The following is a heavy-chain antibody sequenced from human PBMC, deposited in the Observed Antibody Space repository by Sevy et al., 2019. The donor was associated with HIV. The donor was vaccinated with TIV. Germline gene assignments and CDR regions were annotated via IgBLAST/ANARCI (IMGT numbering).Heavy chain of an antibody. CDR1: GFSVSSHA. J-gene: IGHJ4*02. Sequence: WGSLRLSCAASGFSVSSHAMHWVRQAPGKGLEWVALLSYDGSTQYYADSVKGRFSISRDNSKNILYLQMNSLRPADTALYYCTRDAGYSVGWYPSNYWGQGTLVTVSS. D-gene: IGHD6-19*01. CDR2: LSYDGSTQ. V-gene: IGHV3-30*04. CDR3: TRDAGYSVGWYPSNY.